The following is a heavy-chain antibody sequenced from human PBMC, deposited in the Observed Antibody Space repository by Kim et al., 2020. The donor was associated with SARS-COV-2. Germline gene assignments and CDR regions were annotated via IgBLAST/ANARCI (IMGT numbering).Heavy chain of an antibody. J-gene: IGHJ6*02. D-gene: IGHD3-10*01. Sequence: SVKVSCKASGGTFSSYTISWVRQAPGQGLEWMGGIIPIFGTANYAQKFQGRVTITADESTSTAYMELSSLRSEDTAVYYCARERVRGVMDYYYYDMDVWGQGTTVTVSS. CDR3: ARERVRGVMDYYYYDMDV. CDR1: GGTFSSYT. CDR2: IIPIFGTA. V-gene: IGHV1-69*13.